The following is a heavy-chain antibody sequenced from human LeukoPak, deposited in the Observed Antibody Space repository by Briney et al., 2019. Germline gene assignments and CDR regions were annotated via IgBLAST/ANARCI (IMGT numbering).Heavy chain of an antibody. CDR1: GFTFSSYG. Sequence: QPRGSLRLSCAASGFTFSSYGMHWVRQAPGKGLEWVAVIWYDGSNKYYADSVKGRFTISRDNSKNTLYLQMNSLRAEDTAVYYCAKAQTGTTEYYYYMDVWGKGTTVTVSS. V-gene: IGHV3-33*08. CDR2: IWYDGSNK. D-gene: IGHD1-7*01. CDR3: AKAQTGTTEYYYYMDV. J-gene: IGHJ6*03.